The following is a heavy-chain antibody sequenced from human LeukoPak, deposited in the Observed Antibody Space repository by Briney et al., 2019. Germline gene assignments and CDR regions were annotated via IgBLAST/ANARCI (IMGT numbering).Heavy chain of an antibody. CDR3: ARSLGRQWPRQTKLHYFDY. J-gene: IGHJ4*02. V-gene: IGHV4-34*01. D-gene: IGHD5-12*01. CDR2: INHSGST. Sequence: SETLSLTCAVYGGSFSGYYWSWIRQPPGKGLEWIGEINHSGSTNYNPSLKSRVTISVDTSKNQFSLKLSSVTAADTAVYYCARSLGRQWPRQTKLHYFDYWGQGTLVTVSS. CDR1: GGSFSGYY.